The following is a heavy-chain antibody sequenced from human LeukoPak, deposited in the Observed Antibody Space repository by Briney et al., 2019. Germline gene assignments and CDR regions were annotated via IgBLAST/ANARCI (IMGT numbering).Heavy chain of an antibody. CDR1: GFTFSGSA. CDR2: IRSTANGYAT. D-gene: IGHD3-22*01. J-gene: IGHJ4*02. V-gene: IGHV3-73*01. CDR3: AKAHELQWLAGDY. Sequence: GGSLRLSCAASGFTFSGSALHWVRQASGKGLEWVGRIRSTANGYATAYAASVKGRFTISRDNSKNTLYLQMNSLRAEDTAVYYCAKAHELQWLAGDYWGQGTLVTVSS.